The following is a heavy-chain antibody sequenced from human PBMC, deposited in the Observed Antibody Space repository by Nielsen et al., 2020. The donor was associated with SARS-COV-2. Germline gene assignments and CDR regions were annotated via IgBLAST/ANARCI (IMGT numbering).Heavy chain of an antibody. CDR1: GYSFTSYG. J-gene: IGHJ4*02. CDR2: ISAYNGNT. V-gene: IGHV1-18*04. D-gene: IGHD1-1*01. CDR3: AREGSWNQEVAFDY. Sequence: GESLKISCKGSGYSFTSYGISWVRQAPGQGLEWMGWISAYNGNTNYAQKLQGRVTMTTDTSTSTAYMELRSLRSDDTAVYYCAREGSWNQEVAFDYWGQGTLVTVSS.